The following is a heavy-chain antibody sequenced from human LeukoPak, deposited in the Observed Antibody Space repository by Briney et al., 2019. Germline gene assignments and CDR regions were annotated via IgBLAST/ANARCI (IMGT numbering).Heavy chain of an antibody. J-gene: IGHJ4*02. D-gene: IGHD3-3*01. CDR3: AKGHDDFRQFDF. Sequence: SVKVSCKASGGIFANYAISWVRKAPGQGLEWMGGIIPIFGSGHSAQKFQGRLTITADESARTTYMELSSLRSEDTAVYYCAKGHDDFRQFDFWGQGTLVIVSS. CDR1: GGIFANYA. CDR2: IIPIFGSG. V-gene: IGHV1-69*01.